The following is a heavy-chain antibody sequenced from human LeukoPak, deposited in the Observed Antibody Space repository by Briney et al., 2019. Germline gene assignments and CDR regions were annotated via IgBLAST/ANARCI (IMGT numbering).Heavy chain of an antibody. V-gene: IGHV3-23*01. J-gene: IGHJ4*02. CDR3: AKALDHWYFDY. Sequence: GGSLRLSCAASGFTFSNYAMSWVRQAPGKGLEWVSAISGRPSYADSVKGRFTISRDNSKNTLYLQVNSLRAEDTAVYYCAKALDHWYFDYWGQGTLVTVSS. CDR1: GFTFSNYA. CDR2: ISGRP.